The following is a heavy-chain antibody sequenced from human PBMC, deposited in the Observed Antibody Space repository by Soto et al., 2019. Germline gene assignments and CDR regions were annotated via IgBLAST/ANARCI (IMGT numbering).Heavy chain of an antibody. CDR1: GFTFSSYG. Sequence: GGSLRLSCAASGFTFSSYGMHWVRQAPGKGLEWVAVISYDGSNKYYADSVKGRFTISRDNSKNTLYLQMNSLRAEDTAVYYCAKDDYDFWSGLLYGENYHYYYMDVWGKGTTVTVSS. CDR3: AKDDYDFWSGLLYGENYHYYYMDV. CDR2: ISYDGSNK. J-gene: IGHJ6*03. V-gene: IGHV3-30*18. D-gene: IGHD3-3*01.